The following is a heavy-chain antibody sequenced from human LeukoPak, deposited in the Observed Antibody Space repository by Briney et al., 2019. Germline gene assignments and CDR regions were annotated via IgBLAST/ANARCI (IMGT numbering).Heavy chain of an antibody. CDR3: ARAAMVTWFYFDL. V-gene: IGHV1-46*01. CDR2: INPSGGST. Sequence: ASVKVSCKASGYTFTSYYMHWVRQAPGQGLEWMGIINPSGGSTSYAQKFQGRVTMTADKSTSTAYMELSSLRSEDTAVYYCARAAMVTWFYFDLWGQDPVVTV. CDR1: GYTFTSYY. D-gene: IGHD5-18*01. J-gene: IGHJ4*02.